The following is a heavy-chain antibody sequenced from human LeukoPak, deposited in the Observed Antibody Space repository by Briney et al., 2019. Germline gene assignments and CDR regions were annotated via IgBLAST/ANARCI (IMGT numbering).Heavy chain of an antibody. CDR3: ARVSGPGMNEYYHL. Sequence: GGSLRLSCAASGFTFSGAWMHWVRQAPGKGLVWVSRFNNDGSTTRHADSVKGRFTISRDNARNTLYLQMNSLRVEDTAVYYCARVSGPGMNEYYHLWGQGTLVTVSS. J-gene: IGHJ1*01. CDR2: FNNDGSTT. V-gene: IGHV3-74*01. D-gene: IGHD3-10*01. CDR1: GFTFSGAW.